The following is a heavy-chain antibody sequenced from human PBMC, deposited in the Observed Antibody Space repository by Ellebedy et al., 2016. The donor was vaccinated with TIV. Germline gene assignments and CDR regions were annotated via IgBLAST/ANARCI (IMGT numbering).Heavy chain of an antibody. D-gene: IGHD6-6*01. Sequence: SETLSLXCTVSGGSISSSSYYWGWIRQPPGKGLEWLGSIYYSGSTYYNPSLKSRVTISVDTSKNQFSLKLSSVTAADTAVDYCARLAYSSSSRDKFYGMDVWGQGTTVTVSS. J-gene: IGHJ6*02. CDR2: IYYSGST. CDR1: GGSISSSSYY. CDR3: ARLAYSSSSRDKFYGMDV. V-gene: IGHV4-39*01.